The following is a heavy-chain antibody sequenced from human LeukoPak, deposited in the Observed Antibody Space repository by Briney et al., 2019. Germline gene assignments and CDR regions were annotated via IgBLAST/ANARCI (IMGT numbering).Heavy chain of an antibody. Sequence: GGSLRLSCAASGFTVSSNYMSWVRQAPGKGLEWVSAIGSSSSDIYYTDSVKGRFTISRDNANNFLYLQVSSLRAEDTAVYYCATGYTSGTRIDYWGQGTLVSVSS. CDR2: IGSSSSDI. CDR1: GFTVSSNY. J-gene: IGHJ4*02. V-gene: IGHV3-21*01. CDR3: ATGYTSGTRIDY. D-gene: IGHD6-19*01.